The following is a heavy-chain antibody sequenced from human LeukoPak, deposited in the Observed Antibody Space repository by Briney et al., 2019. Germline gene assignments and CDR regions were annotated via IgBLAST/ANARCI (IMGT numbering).Heavy chain of an antibody. J-gene: IGHJ3*02. V-gene: IGHV3-11*04. CDR3: ARSLRNAFDI. CDR2: ISSSGSTI. CDR1: GFTFSDYY. Sequence: PGGSLRLSCAASGFTFSDYYMSWIRQAPGKGLEWVSYISSSGSTIYYADSVKGRFTISTDNANNSLFLQMNSLRAEDTAVYYCARSLRNAFDIWGQGTMVTVSS. D-gene: IGHD3-3*01.